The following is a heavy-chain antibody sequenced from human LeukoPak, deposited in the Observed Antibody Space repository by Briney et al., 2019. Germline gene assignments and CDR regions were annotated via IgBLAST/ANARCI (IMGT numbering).Heavy chain of an antibody. J-gene: IGHJ5*02. CDR2: INSSSGYI. V-gene: IGHV3-21*04. D-gene: IGHD3-10*01. CDR3: ASFSMVRRLRGWFDP. CDR1: GFTFSSYS. Sequence: GGSLRLSCAASGFTFSSYSMNWVRQAPGKGLEWVSSINSSSGYIYYADSVKGRFTISRDNSKNTLYLQMNSLRAEDTAVYYCASFSMVRRLRGWFDPWGQGTLVTVSS.